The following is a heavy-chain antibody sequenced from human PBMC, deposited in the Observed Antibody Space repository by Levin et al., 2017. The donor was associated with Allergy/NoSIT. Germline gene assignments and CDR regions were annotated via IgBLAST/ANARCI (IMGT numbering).Heavy chain of an antibody. CDR2: IYYSGST. CDR3: ASSEYSSSSPRIFFDY. J-gene: IGHJ4*02. Sequence: PSETLSLTCTVSGGSISSGDYYWSWIRQPPGKGLEWIGYIYYSGSTYYNPSLKSRVTISVDTSKNQFSLKLSSVTAADTAVYYCASSEYSSSSPRIFFDYWGQGTLVTVSS. D-gene: IGHD6-6*01. V-gene: IGHV4-30-4*01. CDR1: GGSISSGDYY.